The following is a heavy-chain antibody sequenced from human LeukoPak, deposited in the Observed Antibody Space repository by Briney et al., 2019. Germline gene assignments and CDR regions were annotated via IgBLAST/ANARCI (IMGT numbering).Heavy chain of an antibody. D-gene: IGHD2-2*01. V-gene: IGHV4-4*09. CDR2: IYTSGST. CDR1: GSISGYY. CDR3: ARQKCTSTSCLTKNAFDT. Sequence: SETLSLTCTVSGSISGYYWSWIRQPPRKGLEWIGYIYTSGSTNYNPSLESRVTISVDTSKNQFSLDLSSVTAADTAVYYCARQKCTSTSCLTKNAFDTWGQGTMVTVFS. J-gene: IGHJ3*02.